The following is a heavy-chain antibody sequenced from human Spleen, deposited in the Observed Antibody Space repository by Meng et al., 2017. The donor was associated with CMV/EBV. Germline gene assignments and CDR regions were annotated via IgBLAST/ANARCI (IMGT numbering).Heavy chain of an antibody. D-gene: IGHD3-22*01. CDR1: GYIFTGYY. J-gene: IGHJ4*02. CDR3: AREITGGYYSDTSVYYSDY. CDR2: INPNSGGT. V-gene: IGHV1-2*02. Sequence: ASVKVSCKASGYIFTGYYMHWVRQAPGQGLEWMGWINPNSGGTNYAQRFQGRVTLTRDTSISTAYMELSSLRSADTAVYYCAREITGGYYSDTSVYYSDYWGQGTLVTVSS.